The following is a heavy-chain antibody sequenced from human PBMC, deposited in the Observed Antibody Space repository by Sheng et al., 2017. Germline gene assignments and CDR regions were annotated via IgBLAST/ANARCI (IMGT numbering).Heavy chain of an antibody. D-gene: IGHD1-26*01. Sequence: EVRLVESGGGLIKPGGSLRLSCAASGFSFSITWMSWVRQAPGKGVEWVGRIKSETDGGTTDYAAPLKGRFTISRDNSKDMLFLQMNSLKTEDSAVYYCTTDQVGFGMDVWGRGTTGHRLL. CDR2: IKSETDGGTT. V-gene: IGHV3-15*01. J-gene: IGHJ6*02. CDR3: TTDQVGFGMDV. CDR1: GFSFSITW.